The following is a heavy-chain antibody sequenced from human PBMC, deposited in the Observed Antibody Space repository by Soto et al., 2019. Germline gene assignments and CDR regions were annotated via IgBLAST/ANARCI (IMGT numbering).Heavy chain of an antibody. V-gene: IGHV2-5*01. CDR3: AHRRTHAGSYSFINWSDP. CDR1: GFSLRTPGVG. J-gene: IGHJ5*02. CDR2: IYWNDDE. Sequence: GSRPTLVNPTQTLTLTCTFSGFSLRTPGVGVGWIRQPPGKALEWLAIIYWNDDERYSPSLKTRLNITKDTSKNQVVLTMTNMDPVDTATYYCAHRRTHAGSYSFINWSDPWGHGTLVTVS. D-gene: IGHD3-10*01.